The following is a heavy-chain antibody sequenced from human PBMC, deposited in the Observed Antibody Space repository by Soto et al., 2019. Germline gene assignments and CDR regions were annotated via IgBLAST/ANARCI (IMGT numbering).Heavy chain of an antibody. CDR1: GGSVRSGNHF. CDR3: ARGGEPLGYYGLDV. Sequence: SETLSLTCSVSGGSVRSGNHFWNWIRQPPGRGLEWLGYMYYTGVTNYNPSLKSRVSMSVDTSRDQFSLNLTSLTAADTAVYYCARGGEPLGYYGLDVWGQGTTVTVS. J-gene: IGHJ6*02. V-gene: IGHV4-61*01. CDR2: MYYTGVT.